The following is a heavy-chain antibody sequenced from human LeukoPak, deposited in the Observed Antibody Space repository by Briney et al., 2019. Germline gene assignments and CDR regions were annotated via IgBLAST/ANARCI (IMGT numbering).Heavy chain of an antibody. J-gene: IGHJ4*02. D-gene: IGHD3-9*01. CDR1: GFTSGFTFSDAW. Sequence: GGSLRLSCAASGFTSGFTFSDAWMSWIRQAPGKGLEWVGRIKSKTDGGTTDYAAPVKGRFTISRDDSKNTLYLQMNSLKTEDTAVYYCTTDQGNDILTGYYNAFDYWGQGTLVTISS. CDR2: IKSKTDGGTT. V-gene: IGHV3-15*01. CDR3: TTDQGNDILTGYYNAFDY.